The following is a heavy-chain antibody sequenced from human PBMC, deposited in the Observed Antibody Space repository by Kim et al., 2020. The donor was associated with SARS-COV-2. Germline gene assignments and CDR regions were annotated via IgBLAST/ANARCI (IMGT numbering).Heavy chain of an antibody. V-gene: IGHV3-9*01. J-gene: IGHJ4*02. Sequence: IGYADSVKGRFTISRDNAKNSLYLQMNSLRAEDTALYYCAKVGYSYYIDYWGQGTLVTVSS. D-gene: IGHD5-18*01. CDR2: I. CDR3: AKVGYSYYIDY.